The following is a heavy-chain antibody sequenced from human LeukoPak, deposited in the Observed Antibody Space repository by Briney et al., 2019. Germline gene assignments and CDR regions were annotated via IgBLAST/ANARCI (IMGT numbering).Heavy chain of an antibody. CDR1: GFTFSDSY. CDR2: ISSSGSTI. CDR3: ARRIVATKAYYFDY. D-gene: IGHD5-12*01. V-gene: IGHV3-11*01. J-gene: IGHJ4*02. Sequence: GGSLRFSCAASGFTFSDSYMSWIRQAPGKGLEWVSYISSSGSTIYYADSVKGRFTISRDNAKNSLFLQMNSLRAEDTAVYYCARRIVATKAYYFDYWGQGTLVTVSS.